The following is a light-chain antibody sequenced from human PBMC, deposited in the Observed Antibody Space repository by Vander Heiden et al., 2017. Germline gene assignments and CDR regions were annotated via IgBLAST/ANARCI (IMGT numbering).Light chain of an antibody. CDR2: DVS. CDR1: SSDFGGYNY. CDR3: SSYTSSSTLYV. Sequence: QSALTQPASVSGPPGQSITIFSTGTSSDFGGYNYVSWYQQHPGKAPKLMIYDVSNRPSGVSNRFSGSKSGNTASLTISGLQAEDEADYYCSSYTSSSTLYVFGTGTKVTVL. J-gene: IGLJ1*01. V-gene: IGLV2-14*03.